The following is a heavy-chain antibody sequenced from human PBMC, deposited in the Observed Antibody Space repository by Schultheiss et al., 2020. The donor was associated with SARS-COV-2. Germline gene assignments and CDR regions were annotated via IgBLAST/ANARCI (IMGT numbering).Heavy chain of an antibody. J-gene: IGHJ3*02. CDR3: ARDRGIQLWPGDAFDI. CDR1: GFTFSSYA. Sequence: GGSLRLSCAASGFTFSSYATHWVRQAPGKGLEWVSSISSSSSYIYYADSVKGRFTISRDNAKNSLYLQMNSLRAEDTAVYYCARDRGIQLWPGDAFDIWGQGTMVTVSS. CDR2: ISSSSSYI. V-gene: IGHV3-21*01. D-gene: IGHD5-18*01.